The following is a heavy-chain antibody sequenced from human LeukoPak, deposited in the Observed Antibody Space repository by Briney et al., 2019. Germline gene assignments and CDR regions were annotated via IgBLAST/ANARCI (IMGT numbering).Heavy chain of an antibody. CDR3: ARDHGSSKEDDAFDI. CDR1: GYTFTNYA. J-gene: IGHJ3*02. CDR2: INAGNGNT. Sequence: ASVKVSCKASGYTFTNYAMHWVRQAPGQRLEWMGWINAGNGNTKYSQKFQGRVTITRDTSASTAYMELSSLRSEDTAVYYCARDHGSSKEDDAFDIWGQGTMVTVSS. V-gene: IGHV1-3*01. D-gene: IGHD6-13*01.